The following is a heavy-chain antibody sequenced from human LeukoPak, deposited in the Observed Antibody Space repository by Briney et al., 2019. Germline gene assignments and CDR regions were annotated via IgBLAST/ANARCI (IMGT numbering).Heavy chain of an antibody. V-gene: IGHV1-69*13. D-gene: IGHD3-22*01. J-gene: IGHJ4*02. CDR1: GGTFSSYA. Sequence: SVKVSCKPSGGTFSSYAISWVRQAPGQGLEWMGRIIPIYGTANYAQKSQGRVTINADESSSTAYMGLSSLRSGDAAVYYCARAEYYYYSSAYYGVFDYWGQGTLVTVSS. CDR3: ARAEYYYYSSAYYGVFDY. CDR2: IIPIYGTA.